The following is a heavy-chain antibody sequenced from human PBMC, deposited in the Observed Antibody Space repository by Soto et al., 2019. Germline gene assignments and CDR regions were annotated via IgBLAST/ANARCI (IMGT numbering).Heavy chain of an antibody. CDR2: ISYDGSNK. CDR1: GFTFSSYG. CDR3: AKEGLLLYFDWLLRDDAFDI. Sequence: QVQLVESGGGVVQPGRSLRLSCAASGFTFSSYGMHWVRQAPGKGLEWVAVISYDGSNKYYADSVKGRFTISRDNSKNTLYLQLNSLGAEDTAVYYCAKEGLLLYFDWLLRDDAFDIWGQGTMVTVSS. V-gene: IGHV3-30*18. D-gene: IGHD3-9*01. J-gene: IGHJ3*02.